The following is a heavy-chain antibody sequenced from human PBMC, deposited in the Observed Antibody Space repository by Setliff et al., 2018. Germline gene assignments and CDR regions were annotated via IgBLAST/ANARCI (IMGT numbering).Heavy chain of an antibody. Sequence: SETLSLTCNVSGDSISSYFWTWIRQPAGKGLEWIGRFYISGTTTYNPSLKSRVTMSADTSKNQFSLKLSSVTAADTAVYFCARRGYSHDSSDYNRRKVFDYFDFWGQGAQVTVSS. CDR3: ARRGYSHDSSDYNRRKVFDYFDF. J-gene: IGHJ4*02. V-gene: IGHV4-4*07. CDR1: GDSISSYF. CDR2: FYISGTT. D-gene: IGHD3-22*01.